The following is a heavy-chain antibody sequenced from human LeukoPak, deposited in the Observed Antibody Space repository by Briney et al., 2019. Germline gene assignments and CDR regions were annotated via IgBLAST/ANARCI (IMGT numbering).Heavy chain of an antibody. CDR3: ERLVAAGTDFDY. CDR2: ISSSSSYI. V-gene: IGHV3-21*01. D-gene: IGHD6-13*01. J-gene: IGHJ4*02. Sequence: PGGSLRLSCAASGFTFSSYTMSWVRQAPGKGLEWVSSISSSSSYIYYADSVKGRFTVSRDNAKTSLYLQVNSLRADDSALYYCERLVAAGTDFDYWGLGTQVAVSS. CDR1: GFTFSSYT.